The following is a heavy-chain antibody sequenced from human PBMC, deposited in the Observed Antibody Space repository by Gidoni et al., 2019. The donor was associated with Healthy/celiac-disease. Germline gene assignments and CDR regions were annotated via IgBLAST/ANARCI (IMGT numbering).Heavy chain of an antibody. Sequence: QVQLQQWGAGLLKPSETLSLTCAVYGGSFSGYYWSWIRQPPGKGLEWIGEINHIGSTNYNPSLKSRVTISVDTSKNQFSLKLSSVTAADTAVYYCARARERYGSRFDPWGQGTLVTVSS. CDR2: INHIGST. CDR3: ARARERYGSRFDP. CDR1: GGSFSGYY. D-gene: IGHD1-1*01. V-gene: IGHV4-34*01. J-gene: IGHJ5*02.